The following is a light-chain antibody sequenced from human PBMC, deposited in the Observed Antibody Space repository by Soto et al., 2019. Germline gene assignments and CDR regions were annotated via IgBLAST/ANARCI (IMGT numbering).Light chain of an antibody. Sequence: MTQSPGTLAWSPGCRSTIYCRSSQTVSNIYLVWYQQRPGQANRLLIYGAYTGATGIQARFSGSGSGTDFTLTIRSLQSEDFALYYCKKYTNWQWT. CDR1: QTVSNI. J-gene: IGKJ1*01. CDR2: GAY. CDR3: KKYTNWQWT. V-gene: IGKV3-15*01.